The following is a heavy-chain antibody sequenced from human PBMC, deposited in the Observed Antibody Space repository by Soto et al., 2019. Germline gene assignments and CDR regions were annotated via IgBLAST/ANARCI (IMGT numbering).Heavy chain of an antibody. CDR2: IHSDGSST. D-gene: IGHD1-26*01. CDR1: GLTFSYYW. J-gene: IGHJ3*01. CDR3: ARGDRGAFDL. Sequence: EVQLVESGGGLVQPGESLRLSCAASGLTFSYYWMHWVRQAPGKGPVWVSRIHSDGSSTTYADSVKGRFSISRDNARNTVYRQMNSLRAEDTAVYYCARGDRGAFDLWGQGTVLTVSS. V-gene: IGHV3-74*01.